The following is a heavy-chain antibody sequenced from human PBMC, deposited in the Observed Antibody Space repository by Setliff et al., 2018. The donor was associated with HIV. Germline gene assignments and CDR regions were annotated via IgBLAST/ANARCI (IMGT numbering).Heavy chain of an antibody. CDR3: AGGTRHGYSGDRAFDI. CDR1: GYKFTDYW. Sequence: GESLKISCKGFGYKFTDYWVGWVRQMPGEGLEWMGVIYGDGSDPRYSPSFQGQVTISVDKSINTAYLRWSSLKASDTAMYYCAGGTRHGYSGDRAFDIWGQGTMVTVSS. D-gene: IGHD5-12*01. J-gene: IGHJ3*02. CDR2: IYGDGSDP. V-gene: IGHV5-51*01.